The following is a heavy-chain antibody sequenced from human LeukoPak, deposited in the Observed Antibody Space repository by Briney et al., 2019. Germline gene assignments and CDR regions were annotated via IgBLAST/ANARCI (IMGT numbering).Heavy chain of an antibody. D-gene: IGHD4-23*01. CDR1: GGSISNSSYY. J-gene: IGHJ4*02. Sequence: SETLSLTCTVSGGSISNSSYYWGWIRQPPGRGLEWIGSIYYSGNTYYNPSLKSRVTISVDTSKNQFSLKLSSVTAADTAVYYCAGGSETPYGGNIVVYSDYWGQGTLVTVSS. CDR2: IYYSGNT. CDR3: AGGSETPYGGNIVVYSDY. V-gene: IGHV4-39*07.